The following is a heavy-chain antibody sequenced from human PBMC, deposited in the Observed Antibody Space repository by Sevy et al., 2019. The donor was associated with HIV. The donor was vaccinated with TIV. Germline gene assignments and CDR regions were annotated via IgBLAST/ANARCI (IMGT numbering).Heavy chain of an antibody. J-gene: IGHJ4*02. CDR2: ISADGSRT. CDR3: ARAVKDTC. CDR1: GFTFSSYW. Sequence: GGSLRLSCAASGFTFSSYWMHWVRQAPGKGLVWVSGISADGSRTVYEDSVKGRFTISRDNAKNTLYLQMNSLRAEDTAVYYCARAVKDTCWGQGTLVTVSS. V-gene: IGHV3-74*01.